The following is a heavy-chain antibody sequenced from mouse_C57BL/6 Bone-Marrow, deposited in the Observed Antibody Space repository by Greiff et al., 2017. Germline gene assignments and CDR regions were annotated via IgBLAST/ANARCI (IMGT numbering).Heavy chain of an antibody. CDR2: ILPGSGST. D-gene: IGHD2-3*01. J-gene: IGHJ3*01. V-gene: IGHV1-9*01. Sequence: VKLQQSGAELMKPGASVKLSCKATGYTFTGYWIEWVKQRPGHGLEWIGEILPGSGSTNYNEKFKGKATFTAATSSNTAYMQLSSLTTEDSAIYYCARGGYYDGYYAAWCAYWGRGTLVTVSA. CDR1: GYTFTGYW. CDR3: ARGGYYDGYYAAWCAY.